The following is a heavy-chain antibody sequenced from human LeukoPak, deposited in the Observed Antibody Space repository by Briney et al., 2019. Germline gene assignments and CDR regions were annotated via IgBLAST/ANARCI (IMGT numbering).Heavy chain of an antibody. CDR3: ARGSRNLGSTHDFDY. Sequence: GGSLRLSCAASGFTFSSYSMNWVRQAPGKGLEWVSSISTSSSYIYYADSVKGRITISRDNARKSLYLQMNSLRAEDTAVYYCARGSRNLGSTHDFDYWGQGTLVTVSS. D-gene: IGHD3-16*01. V-gene: IGHV3-21*01. CDR2: ISTSSSYI. CDR1: GFTFSSYS. J-gene: IGHJ4*02.